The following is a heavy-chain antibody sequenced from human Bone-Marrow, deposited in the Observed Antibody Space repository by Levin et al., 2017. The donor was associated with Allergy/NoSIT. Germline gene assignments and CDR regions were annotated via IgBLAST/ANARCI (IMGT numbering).Heavy chain of an antibody. Sequence: MSSETLSLTCAVYGGSFSGYYWSWIRQPPGKGLEWIGEINHSGSTNYNPSLKSRVTISVDTSKNQFSLKLSSVTAADTAVYYCARGYCSGGSSYSRSFFDYWGQGTLVTVSS. V-gene: IGHV4-34*01. CDR1: GGSFSGYY. J-gene: IGHJ4*02. D-gene: IGHD2-15*01. CDR2: INHSGST. CDR3: ARGYCSGGSSYSRSFFDY.